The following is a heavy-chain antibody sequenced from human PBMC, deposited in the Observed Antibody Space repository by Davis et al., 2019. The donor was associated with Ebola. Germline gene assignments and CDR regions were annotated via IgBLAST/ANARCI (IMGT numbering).Heavy chain of an antibody. CDR2: MNPNSGNT. Sequence: AASVKVSCKASGYTFTSYDINWVRQATGQGLEWMGWMNPNSGNTGYAQKFQVRVTMTRNTSISTAYMELSSLTSKDTAVYYCARVISWVGGGDSSVPWGQGTLVTVSS. D-gene: IGHD3-10*01. J-gene: IGHJ5*02. CDR1: GYTFTSYD. CDR3: ARVISWVGGGDSSVP. V-gene: IGHV1-8*01.